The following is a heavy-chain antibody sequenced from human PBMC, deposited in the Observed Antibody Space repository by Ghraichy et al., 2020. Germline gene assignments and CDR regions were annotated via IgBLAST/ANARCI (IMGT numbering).Heavy chain of an antibody. CDR1: GFTFSSYG. V-gene: IGHV3-30*02. CDR3: ARPLLRPTARKYYYGMDV. CDR2: IRYDGSNK. Sequence: GGSLRLSCAASGFTFSSYGMHWVRQAPGKGLEWVAFIRYDGSNKYYADSVKGRFTISRDNSKNTLYLQMNSLRAEDTAVYYCARPLLRPTARKYYYGMDVWGQGTTVTVSS. D-gene: IGHD1-26*01. J-gene: IGHJ6*02.